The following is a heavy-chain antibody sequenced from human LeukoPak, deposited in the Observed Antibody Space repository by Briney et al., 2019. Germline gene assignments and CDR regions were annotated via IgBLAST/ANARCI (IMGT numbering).Heavy chain of an antibody. J-gene: IGHJ3*02. V-gene: IGHV3-15*01. CDR2: IKSKTDGGTT. Sequence: GGSLRLSCAASGFTFSNAWMSWVRQAPGKGLEWVGRIKSKTDGGTTDYAAPVKGRFTISRDDSKNTLYLQMNSLKTEDTAVYYCTISPSYIAVAGLDIWGQGTMVTVSS. CDR1: GFTFSNAW. CDR3: TISPSYIAVAGLDI. D-gene: IGHD6-19*01.